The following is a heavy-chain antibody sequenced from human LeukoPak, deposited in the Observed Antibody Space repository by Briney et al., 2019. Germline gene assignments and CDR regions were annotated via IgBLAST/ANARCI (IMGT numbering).Heavy chain of an antibody. Sequence: SETLSLTCSVSGDSITIGAYYWAWPRQPPGKGLEWIGSVYYSGSIKYNPSLKGRVSISRDMSKNQFSLNLNSVNATDTAVYYCARRDYAAWFDPWGQGTLVTVSS. J-gene: IGHJ5*02. CDR2: VYYSGSI. V-gene: IGHV4-39*07. CDR1: GDSITIGAYY. CDR3: ARRDYAAWFDP. D-gene: IGHD4/OR15-4a*01.